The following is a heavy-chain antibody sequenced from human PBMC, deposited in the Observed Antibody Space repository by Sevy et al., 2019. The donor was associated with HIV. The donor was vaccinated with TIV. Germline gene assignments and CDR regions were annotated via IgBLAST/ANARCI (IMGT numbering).Heavy chain of an antibody. J-gene: IGHJ4*02. CDR1: GGSISSYY. Sequence: SETLSLTCTVSGGSISSYYWSWIRQPPGKGLEWIGYIYYSGSTNYNPSLKSRVTISVDTSKNQFSLKLSSVTAADTAVYYWAREHRYYYDSSGYSTPFDYWGQGTLVTVSS. V-gene: IGHV4-59*01. CDR2: IYYSGST. D-gene: IGHD3-22*01. CDR3: AREHRYYYDSSGYSTPFDY.